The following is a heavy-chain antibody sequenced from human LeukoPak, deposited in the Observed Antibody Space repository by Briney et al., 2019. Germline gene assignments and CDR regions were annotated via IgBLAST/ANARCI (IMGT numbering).Heavy chain of an antibody. D-gene: IGHD3-10*02. J-gene: IGHJ6*04. Sequence: GGSLRLSCAASGFNFGSYEMNWVRLAPGKGLEWVSYISSSGSTIYYADSVKGRFTISRDNAKNSLYLQMNSLRAEDTAVYYCAELGITMIGGVWGKGTTVTISS. V-gene: IGHV3-48*03. CDR3: AELGITMIGGV. CDR2: ISSSGSTI. CDR1: GFNFGSYE.